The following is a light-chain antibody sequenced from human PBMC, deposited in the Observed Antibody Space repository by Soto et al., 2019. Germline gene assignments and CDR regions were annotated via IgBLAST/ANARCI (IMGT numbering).Light chain of an antibody. CDR1: QSFSSW. J-gene: IGKJ1*01. CDR3: QQYNSNLCT. V-gene: IGKV1-5*03. CDR2: KAS. Sequence: DIQMTQSPSTLSASVGDRVTITCRASQSFSSWLAWYQQKPGKAPKLLIYKASILQSGVPSRFSGSGSGTEFTLTISSLQPDDFATYYCQQYNSNLCTFGQGTKV.